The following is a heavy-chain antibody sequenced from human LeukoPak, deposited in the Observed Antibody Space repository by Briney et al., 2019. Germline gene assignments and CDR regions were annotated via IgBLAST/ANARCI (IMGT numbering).Heavy chain of an antibody. J-gene: IGHJ6*01. Sequence: GGSLRLSCAASGFTFSNTYMSWVRQAPGNGLEWVSVIYTGDSGVRTYDADSVKGRFSISRHNSKNKLYLQMSSIRAEDAAVYFSARSAPRLRYYYPMVVWGQGTTVTVCS. CDR3: ARSAPRLRYYYPMVV. D-gene: IGHD6-6*01. CDR2: IYTGDSGVRT. CDR1: GFTFSNTY. V-gene: IGHV3-53*04.